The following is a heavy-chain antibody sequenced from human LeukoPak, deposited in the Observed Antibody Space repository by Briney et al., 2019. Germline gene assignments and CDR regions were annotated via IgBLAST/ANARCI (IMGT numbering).Heavy chain of an antibody. V-gene: IGHV3-23*01. CDR1: GFTFISFA. J-gene: IGHJ4*02. CDR3: ARDYYDRSGNGVFDY. CDR2: ITDSGDST. Sequence: HPGGSLRLSCAASGFTFISFAMTWVRQAPGKGLDWVSTITDSGDSTYYADSVRGRFTISRDNSMNTLYLQMNSLRADDTAVYFCARDYYDRSGNGVFDYWGQGTLVTVSS. D-gene: IGHD3-22*01.